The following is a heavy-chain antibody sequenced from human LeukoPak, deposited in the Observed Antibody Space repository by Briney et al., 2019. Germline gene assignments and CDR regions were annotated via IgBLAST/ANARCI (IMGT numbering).Heavy chain of an antibody. CDR3: ARWLSYKIDSNGFLDY. CDR1: GFTLSSYG. V-gene: IGHV3-30*02. D-gene: IGHD3-22*01. J-gene: IGHJ4*02. CDR2: IRFDGSNE. Sequence: GGSLRLSCAASGFTLSSYGVHWVRQAPGKGLEWVAFIRFDGSNENYADSVKGRFTISRDTSKNTLYLQMNSLRAEDTAVYYCARWLSYKIDSNGFLDYWGQGTLVTVSS.